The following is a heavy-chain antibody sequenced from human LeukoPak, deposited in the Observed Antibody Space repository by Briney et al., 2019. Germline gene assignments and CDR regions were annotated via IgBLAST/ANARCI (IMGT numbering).Heavy chain of an antibody. V-gene: IGHV4-4*07. J-gene: IGHJ4*02. CDR3: ARSLEQQLVSPGDY. Sequence: SETLSLTCTVSGGSISSYYWSWIRQPAGKGLEWIGRIYTSGSTNYNPSPKSRVTMSVDTSKNQFSLKLSSVTAADTAVYYCARSLEQQLVSPGDYWGQGTLVTVSS. CDR2: IYTSGST. D-gene: IGHD6-13*01. CDR1: GGSISSYY.